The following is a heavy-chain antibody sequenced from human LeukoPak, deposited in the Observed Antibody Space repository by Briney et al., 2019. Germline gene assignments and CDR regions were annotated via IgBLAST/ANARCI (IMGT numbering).Heavy chain of an antibody. V-gene: IGHV3-30-3*01. CDR2: ISYDGSNK. J-gene: IGHJ6*02. CDR3: ARYCGGDCYGMDV. CDR1: GFMFSSYA. Sequence: SGGSLRLSCAASGFMFSSYAMHWVRQAPGKGLEWVAVISYDGSNKYYADSVKGRFTISRDNSKNTLYLQMHSLRAEEMAVYYCARYCGGDCYGMDVWGQGTTVTVSS. D-gene: IGHD2-21*01.